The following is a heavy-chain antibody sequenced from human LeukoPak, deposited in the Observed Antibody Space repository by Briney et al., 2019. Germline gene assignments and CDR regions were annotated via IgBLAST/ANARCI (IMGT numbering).Heavy chain of an antibody. CDR3: GRGATDYDI. J-gene: IGHJ3*02. D-gene: IGHD4-11*01. V-gene: IGHV3-21*01. Sequence: PGGSLTLSCAASGFTFSSYSMNWVRQAPGKGLEWVSSISSGSTYIYYADSVKGRFTISRDNAKNSLYLQMNSPRAEDTAVYYCGRGATDYDIWGQGTMVTVSS. CDR2: ISSGSTYI. CDR1: GFTFSSYS.